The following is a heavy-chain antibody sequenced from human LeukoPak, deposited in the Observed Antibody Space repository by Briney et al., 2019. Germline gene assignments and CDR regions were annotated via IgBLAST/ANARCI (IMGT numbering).Heavy chain of an antibody. CDR2: IWYDGSNK. V-gene: IGHV3-33*01. J-gene: IGHJ4*02. Sequence: PGGSLRLSCAASGFTFSSYGMHWVRQAPGKGLEWVAVIWYDGSNKYYADSVKGRFTISRDNSKNTLYLQMNSLRAEDTAVYYCARVGRHEYSSSAFDYWGQGTLVTVSS. CDR1: GFTFSSYG. D-gene: IGHD6-6*01. CDR3: ARVGRHEYSSSAFDY.